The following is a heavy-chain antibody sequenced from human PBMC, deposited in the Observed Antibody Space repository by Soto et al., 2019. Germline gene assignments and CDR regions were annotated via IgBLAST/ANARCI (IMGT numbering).Heavy chain of an antibody. CDR3: AREGPASPDYYYGMDV. Sequence: SLRLSCAASGFTFSSYAMHWVRQAPGKGLEWVAVISYDGSNKYYADSVKGRFTISRDNSKNTLYLQMNSLRAEDTAVYYCAREGPASPDYYYGMDVWGQGTTVTVS. J-gene: IGHJ6*02. CDR2: ISYDGSNK. CDR1: GFTFSSYA. V-gene: IGHV3-30*03.